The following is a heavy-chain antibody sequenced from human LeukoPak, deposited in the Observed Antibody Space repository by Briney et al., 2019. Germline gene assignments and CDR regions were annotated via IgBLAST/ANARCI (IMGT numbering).Heavy chain of an antibody. J-gene: IGHJ4*02. D-gene: IGHD5-24*01. Sequence: PGGSLRLSCAASGFTFSSYGMHWVRQAPGKGLEWVEVIWYDGSNKYYADSVKGRFTISRDNSKNTLYLQMNSLRAEDTAVYYCARDRRAARLHLDYWGQGTLVTVSS. CDR1: GFTFSSYG. CDR3: ARDRRAARLHLDY. CDR2: IWYDGSNK. V-gene: IGHV3-33*01.